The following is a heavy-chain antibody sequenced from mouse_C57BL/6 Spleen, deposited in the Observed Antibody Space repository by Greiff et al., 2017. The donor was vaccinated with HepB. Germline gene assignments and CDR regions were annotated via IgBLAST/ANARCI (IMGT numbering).Heavy chain of an antibody. Sequence: EVKVVESGAELVRPGASVKLSCTASGFNIKDDYMHWVKQRPEQGLEWIGWIDPENGDTEYASKFQGKATITADTSSNTAYLQLSSLTSEDTAVYYCTTNMVTTEAWFAYWGQGTLVTVSA. V-gene: IGHV14-4*01. CDR2: IDPENGDT. CDR3: TTNMVTTEAWFAY. D-gene: IGHD2-2*01. CDR1: GFNIKDDY. J-gene: IGHJ3*01.